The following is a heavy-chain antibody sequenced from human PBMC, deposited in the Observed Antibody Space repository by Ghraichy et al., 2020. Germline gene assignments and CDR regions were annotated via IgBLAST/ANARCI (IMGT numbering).Heavy chain of an antibody. CDR2: ISYDGSNK. D-gene: IGHD2-2*02. J-gene: IGHJ6*03. V-gene: IGHV3-30-3*01. Sequence: GGSLRLSCAASGFTFSSYAMHWVRQAPGKGLEWVAVISYDGSNKYYADSVKGRFTISRDNSKNTLYLQMNSLRAEDTAVYYCARQVGSSTSCYTSYYYYYMDVWGKGTTVTVSS. CDR3: ARQVGSSTSCYTSYYYYYMDV. CDR1: GFTFSSYA.